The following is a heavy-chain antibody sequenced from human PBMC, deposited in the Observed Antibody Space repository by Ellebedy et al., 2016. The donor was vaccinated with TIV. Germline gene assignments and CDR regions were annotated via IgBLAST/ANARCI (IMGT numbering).Heavy chain of an antibody. CDR2: MWHGGISK. CDR3: ARGEYSGYAPPAY. J-gene: IGHJ4*02. D-gene: IGHD5-12*01. CDR1: GFTFSSYA. Sequence: GGSLRLSCATSGFTFSSYAMHWVRQAPGKGLEWVAVMWHGGISKDYADSVKGRFAISGDNSKNTLYLQMNNLRAEDTAVYYCARGEYSGYAPPAYWGQGTLAIVSS. V-gene: IGHV3-33*01.